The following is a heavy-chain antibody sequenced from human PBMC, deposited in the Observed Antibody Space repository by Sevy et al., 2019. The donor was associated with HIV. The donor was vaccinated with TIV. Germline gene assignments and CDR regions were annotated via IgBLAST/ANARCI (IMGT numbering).Heavy chain of an antibody. Sequence: GGSLRLSCAASEFTFSSYWMTWVRQAPGKGLEWVANINQDGSEENYADSVKDRFTIFRDNAKKSLFLQMNSLRAEDTAVYHCARTGSYADTYFYYYAMDVWGQGTTVTVSS. CDR2: INQDGSEE. CDR3: ARTGSYADTYFYYYAMDV. D-gene: IGHD3-16*01. J-gene: IGHJ6*02. CDR1: EFTFSSYW. V-gene: IGHV3-7*01.